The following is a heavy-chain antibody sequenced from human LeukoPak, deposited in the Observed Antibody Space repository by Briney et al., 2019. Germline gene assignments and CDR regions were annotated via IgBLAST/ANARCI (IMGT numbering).Heavy chain of an antibody. D-gene: IGHD2-15*01. CDR2: INWNGGST. CDR1: GFTFDNYG. CDR3: AKDPEVVVAATLDY. J-gene: IGHJ4*02. Sequence: GGSLRLSCAASGFTFDNYGMNWVRQAPGKGLEWVSSINWNGGSTGYADSVKGRFTISRDNSKNTLYLQMNSLRAEDTAVYYCAKDPEVVVAATLDYWGQGTLVTVSS. V-gene: IGHV3-20*04.